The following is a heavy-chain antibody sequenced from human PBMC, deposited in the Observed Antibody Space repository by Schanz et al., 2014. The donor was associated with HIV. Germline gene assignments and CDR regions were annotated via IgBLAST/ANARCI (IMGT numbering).Heavy chain of an antibody. J-gene: IGHJ4*02. V-gene: IGHV3-23*01. CDR3: AKVAIHSSGWLPFDY. D-gene: IGHD6-19*01. CDR1: GFSFLRYE. Sequence: EVQLLESGGGLVQPGGSLRISCVASGFSFLRYEMSWVRQAPGKGLEWLSTLSGSGDRTYYADSVKGRFTISRDNSKNTLFLQVNSLRAEDTAVYYCAKVAIHSSGWLPFDYWGQGTLVTVSS. CDR2: LSGSGDRT.